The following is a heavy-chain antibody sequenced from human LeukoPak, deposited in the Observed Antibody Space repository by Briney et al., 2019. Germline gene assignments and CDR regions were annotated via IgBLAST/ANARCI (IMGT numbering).Heavy chain of an antibody. V-gene: IGHV4-34*01. CDR3: ARGLDCFDP. Sequence: PSETLSLTCAVYGGPFSGYYWSWIRQPPGRGLEWIGEINHSGSTNYNPSLKSRVTISLDTSRSQFPLKLSSLTAADTAVYYCARGLDCFDPWGQGTLVTVSS. CDR1: GGPFSGYY. CDR2: INHSGST. J-gene: IGHJ5*02.